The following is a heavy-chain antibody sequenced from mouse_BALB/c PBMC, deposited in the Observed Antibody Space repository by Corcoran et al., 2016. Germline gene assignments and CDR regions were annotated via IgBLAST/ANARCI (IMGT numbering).Heavy chain of an antibody. CDR1: GLNNKDTY. D-gene: IGHD4-1*01. Sequence: VHLQQSGADLVKPGASVELSCSASGLNNKDTYMHWVKKRPEQGLVWFGRIDPANGNTKYDPKFQGKATITADTSSNTAYLQLSSLKSEDTAVYYCANWDWYFDVWGAGTTVTVSS. J-gene: IGHJ1*01. CDR2: IDPANGNT. CDR3: ANWDWYFDV. V-gene: IGHV14-3*02.